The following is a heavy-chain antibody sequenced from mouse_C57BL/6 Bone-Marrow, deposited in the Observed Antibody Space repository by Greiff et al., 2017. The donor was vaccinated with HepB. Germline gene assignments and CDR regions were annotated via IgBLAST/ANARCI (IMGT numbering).Heavy chain of an antibody. J-gene: IGHJ4*01. CDR2: ISNGGGST. Sequence: EVQVVESGGGLVQPGGSLKLSCAASGFTFSDYYMYWVRQTPEKRLEWVAYISNGGGSTYYPDTVKGRFTISRDNAKNTLYLQMSRLKSEDTAMYYCARQGDYYGSAMDYWGQGTSVTVSS. CDR3: ARQGDYYGSAMDY. D-gene: IGHD1-1*01. CDR1: GFTFSDYY. V-gene: IGHV5-12*01.